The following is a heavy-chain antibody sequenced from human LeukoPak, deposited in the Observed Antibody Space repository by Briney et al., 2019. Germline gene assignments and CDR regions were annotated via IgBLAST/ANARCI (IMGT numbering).Heavy chain of an antibody. Sequence: GGSLRLSCAASGFTVSNNYMTWVRQAPGKGLEWVSVIYSGGTTYYADSVKGRFTISRDNSKNTLYLQMNSLRAEDTAVYYCARTRDGYNGYFDYWGQGTLVTVSS. CDR2: IYSGGTT. D-gene: IGHD5-24*01. CDR1: GFTVSNNY. J-gene: IGHJ4*02. CDR3: ARTRDGYNGYFDY. V-gene: IGHV3-53*01.